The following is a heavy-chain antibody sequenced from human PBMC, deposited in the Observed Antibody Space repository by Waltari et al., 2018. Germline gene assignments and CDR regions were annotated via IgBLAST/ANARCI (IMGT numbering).Heavy chain of an antibody. D-gene: IGHD4-17*01. CDR3: ARDGGIGDYYPGPYAFDI. J-gene: IGHJ3*02. CDR2: IIPSFGPA. CDR1: GGTFSSYA. Sequence: QVQLVQSGAEVKKPGSSVKVSCKASGGTFSSYAISWVRQAPGQGLEWMGRIIPSFGPANYAQKFQGRVTITADKSTSTAYMELSRLRSEDTAVYYCARDGGIGDYYPGPYAFDICGQGTMATVPS. V-gene: IGHV1-69*08.